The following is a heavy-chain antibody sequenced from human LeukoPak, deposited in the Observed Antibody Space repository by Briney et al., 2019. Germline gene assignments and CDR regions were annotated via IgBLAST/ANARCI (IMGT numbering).Heavy chain of an antibody. D-gene: IGHD1-26*01. CDR3: ARTGYGRDYYGMDV. Sequence: SETLSLTCTVSGGSTSGSYWSWIRQSPGKGLQWIGYIHYTGITNYNPSLKSRVTISIDTPKNEVSLRVTSVTAADTAVYYCARTGYGRDYYGMDVWGQGTTVTVSS. CDR2: IHYTGIT. CDR1: GGSTSGSY. V-gene: IGHV4-59*01. J-gene: IGHJ6*02.